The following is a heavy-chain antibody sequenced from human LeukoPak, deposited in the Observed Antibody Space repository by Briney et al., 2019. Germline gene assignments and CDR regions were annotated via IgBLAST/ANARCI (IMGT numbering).Heavy chain of an antibody. J-gene: IGHJ6*03. Sequence: ASVKVSCKASGYTFTGYYMHWVRQAPGQGLEWMGWINPNSGGTNYAQKFQGWVTMTRDTSISTAYMELSRLRSDDTAVYYCARDLGTGNYYYYYMDVWGKGTTVTVSS. CDR3: ARDLGTGNYYYYYMDV. V-gene: IGHV1-2*04. CDR2: INPNSGGT. D-gene: IGHD1-1*01. CDR1: GYTFTGYY.